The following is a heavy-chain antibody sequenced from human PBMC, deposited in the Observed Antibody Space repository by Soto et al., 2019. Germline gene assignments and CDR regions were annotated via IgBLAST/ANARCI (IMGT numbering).Heavy chain of an antibody. CDR2: IYYSGST. CDR1: GGSISSSSYY. D-gene: IGHD2-15*01. J-gene: IGHJ4*02. Sequence: QLQLQESGPGLVKPSETLSLTCTVSGGSISSSSYYWGWIRQPPGKGLEWIGSIYYSGSTYYNPSLKSRVTISVDTSKNQFSLKLSSVTAADTAVYYCAIESLTIYCSCGSCYSSYWGQGTLVTVSS. CDR3: AIESLTIYCSCGSCYSSY. V-gene: IGHV4-39*01.